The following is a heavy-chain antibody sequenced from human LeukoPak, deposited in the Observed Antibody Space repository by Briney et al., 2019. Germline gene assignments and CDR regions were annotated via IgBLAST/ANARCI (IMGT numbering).Heavy chain of an antibody. CDR3: AREIYYYDSSGYYFPYYYYMDV. V-gene: IGHV3-72*01. CDR1: GFTLSDHY. J-gene: IGHJ6*03. D-gene: IGHD3-22*01. CDR2: TRNKANSYTT. Sequence: GGSLRLSCAASGFTLSDHYMDWVRQAPGKGLEGVGRTRNKANSYTTEYAASVKGRFTISRDDSKNSLYLPMNSLKTEDTAVYYCAREIYYYDSSGYYFPYYYYMDVWGKGTTVTISS.